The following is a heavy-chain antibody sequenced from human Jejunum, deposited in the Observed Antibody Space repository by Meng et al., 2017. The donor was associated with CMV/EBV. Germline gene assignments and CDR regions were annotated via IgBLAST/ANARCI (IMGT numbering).Heavy chain of an antibody. CDR1: GYTFTGYQ. V-gene: IGHV1-2*06. CDR3: ATTYSGRYETS. CDR2: INPKNGDT. J-gene: IGHJ4*02. D-gene: IGHD1-26*01. Sequence: SWKAFGYTFTGYQMHWVRQAPGQGLEWVGRINPKNGDTKYAEKFQGRVTMTRDTSITTAYMEVSRLRSDDTALYYCATTYSGRYETSWGQGTLVTVSS.